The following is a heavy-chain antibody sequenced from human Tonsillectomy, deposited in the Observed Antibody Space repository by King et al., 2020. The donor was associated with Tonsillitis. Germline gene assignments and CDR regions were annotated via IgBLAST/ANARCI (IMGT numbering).Heavy chain of an antibody. CDR2: ISFYGINK. D-gene: IGHD3-10*01. V-gene: IGHV3-30*01. CDR3: AREDYYGSGSFPGTFDI. J-gene: IGHJ3*02. CDR1: GFTFNSYA. Sequence: VQLVESGGGVVQPARSLRLSCAASGFTFNSYAMHLVRQAPGKGLEWVAVISFYGINKYYADSVKGRFTISRDNSKNTLYLQMNSLRAEDTAVYYCAREDYYGSGSFPGTFDIWGQGTMVTVSS.